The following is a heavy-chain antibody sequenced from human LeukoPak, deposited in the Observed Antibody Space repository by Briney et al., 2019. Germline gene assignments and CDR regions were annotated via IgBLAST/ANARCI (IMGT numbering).Heavy chain of an antibody. Sequence: GGSLRLSCAAAGFTFSNYWMSWVRQAPGKGLEWVANIKYDGSDKYYVDSVRGRFTISRDNSKNTLYLQMNSLRAEDTAVYYCAKVWDYYGSGRPHFDYWGQGTLVTVSS. J-gene: IGHJ4*02. CDR2: IKYDGSDK. D-gene: IGHD3-10*01. CDR1: GFTFSNYW. CDR3: AKVWDYYGSGRPHFDY. V-gene: IGHV3-7*03.